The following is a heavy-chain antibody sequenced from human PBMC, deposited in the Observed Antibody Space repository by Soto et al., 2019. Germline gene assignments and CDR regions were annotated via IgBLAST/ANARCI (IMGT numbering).Heavy chain of an antibody. CDR2: ISAYNGNT. CDR1: GYTNTSYG. J-gene: IGHJ5*02. V-gene: IGHV1-18*01. Sequence: GASVKGYCKDPGYTNTSYGIRWLRQAHGQGIEWMGWISAYNGNTNYAQKLQGRVTMTTDTSTSTAYMELRSLRSDDTAVYYCTAVGYDILSSWFDPWGQGTLVTVSS. D-gene: IGHD3-9*01. CDR3: TAVGYDILSSWFDP.